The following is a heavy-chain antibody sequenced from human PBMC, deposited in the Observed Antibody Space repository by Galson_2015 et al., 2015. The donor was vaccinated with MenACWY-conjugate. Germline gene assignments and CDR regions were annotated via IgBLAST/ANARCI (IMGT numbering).Heavy chain of an antibody. CDR2: INEDGSEK. Sequence: SLRLSCAASGFTFSNYWMNWVRQAPGKGLEWVAGINEDGSEKYYVDSVKGRFTISRDNAKNSLYLQMNSLRAEDTAMYYCGGLGYWGRGTLVTVSS. CDR3: GGLGY. V-gene: IGHV3-7*03. D-gene: IGHD3-16*01. J-gene: IGHJ4*02. CDR1: GFTFSNYW.